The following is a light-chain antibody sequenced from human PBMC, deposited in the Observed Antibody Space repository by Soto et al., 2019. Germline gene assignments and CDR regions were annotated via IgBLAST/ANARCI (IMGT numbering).Light chain of an antibody. V-gene: IGKV1-5*01. CDR3: QQYHSSPWT. Sequence: DIQMTQSPSSLCGSVGDRVSITWRASKDMSSWLTWYQQKPGKAPKFLIYDVSSFQSAVPTRFSGSGSATEFPITISSLEPDDFANYYCQQYHSSPWTFGQGTKVDIK. CDR2: DVS. CDR1: KDMSSW. J-gene: IGKJ1*01.